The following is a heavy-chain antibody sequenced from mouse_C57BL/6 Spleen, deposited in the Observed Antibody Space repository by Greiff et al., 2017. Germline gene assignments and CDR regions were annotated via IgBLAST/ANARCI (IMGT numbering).Heavy chain of an antibody. V-gene: IGHV1-7*01. CDR1: GYTFTSYW. CDR3: APSGNSYDFGY. J-gene: IGHJ2*01. Sequence: VQLQQSGAELAKPGASVKLSCKASGYTFTSYWMHWVKQRPGQGLEWIGYINPSSGYTKYTQKFKDTATLAADKSSSTAYMPLISLTYEDSAVYYCAPSGNSYDFGYWGQGTTLTASS. CDR2: INPSSGYT. D-gene: IGHD2-1*01.